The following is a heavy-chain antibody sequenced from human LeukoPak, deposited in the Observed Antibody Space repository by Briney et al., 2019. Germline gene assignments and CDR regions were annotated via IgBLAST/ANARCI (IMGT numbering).Heavy chain of an antibody. CDR2: INPNSGGT. D-gene: IGHD3-10*01. Sequence: VASVKVSCKASGYTFTSYYMHWVRQAPGQGLEWMGWINPNSGGTNYAQKFQGRVTMTRDTSISTAYMELSRLRSDDTAVYYCARGALGITMVRGVIYYFDYWGQGTLVTVSS. CDR3: ARGALGITMVRGVIYYFDY. CDR1: GYTFTSYY. V-gene: IGHV1-2*02. J-gene: IGHJ4*02.